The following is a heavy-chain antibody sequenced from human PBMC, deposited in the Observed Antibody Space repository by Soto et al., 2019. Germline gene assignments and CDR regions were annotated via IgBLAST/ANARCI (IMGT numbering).Heavy chain of an antibody. CDR3: VRDGTKTLRDWFDP. Sequence: SETLSLTCTVSGGSISSDDYYWNWIRQPPGKGLEWIGRIYATGTTDYNPSLKSRVMMSVDTSKKQFSLKLRSVTAADTAVYYCVRDGTKTLRDWFDPWGQGSSVNVS. V-gene: IGHV4-61*08. D-gene: IGHD1-1*01. CDR1: GGSISSDDYY. CDR2: IYATGTT. J-gene: IGHJ5*02.